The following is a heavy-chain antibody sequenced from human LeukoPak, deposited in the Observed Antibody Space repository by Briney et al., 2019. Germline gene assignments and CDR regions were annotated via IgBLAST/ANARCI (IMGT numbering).Heavy chain of an antibody. D-gene: IGHD3-3*01. J-gene: IGHJ4*02. V-gene: IGHV1-2*02. CDR1: GGTFSSYA. Sequence: ASVKVSCKASGGTFSSYAISWVRQAPGQGLEWMGGIIPNSGGTNYAQKFQGRVTMTRDTSISTAYMELSRLRSDDTAVYYCARAQKLRFLEWLPLDYWGQGTLVTVSS. CDR2: IIPNSGGT. CDR3: ARAQKLRFLEWLPLDY.